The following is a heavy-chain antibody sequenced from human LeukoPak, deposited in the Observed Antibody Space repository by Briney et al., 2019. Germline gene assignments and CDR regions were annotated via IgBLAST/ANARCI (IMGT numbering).Heavy chain of an antibody. V-gene: IGHV3-7*03. CDR1: GFTFSSYW. J-gene: IGHJ4*02. Sequence: GGSLRLSCAASGFTFSSYWMSWVRQAPGMGLEWVASVNQDGSEKYYVDSVRGRFTISRDNAKNSLYLQMNSLRAEDTAVYYCAKDRWGSSSWYYFDYWGQGTLVTVSS. CDR2: VNQDGSEK. CDR3: AKDRWGSSSWYYFDY. D-gene: IGHD6-13*01.